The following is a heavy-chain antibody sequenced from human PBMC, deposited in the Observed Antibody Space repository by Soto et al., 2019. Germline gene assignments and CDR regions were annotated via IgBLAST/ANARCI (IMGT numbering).Heavy chain of an antibody. J-gene: IGHJ6*02. CDR1: GFTFSSYA. D-gene: IGHD3-10*01. Sequence: GGSLRLSCAASGFTFSSYAMSWVRQAPGKGLEWVSAISGSGGSTYYADSVKGRFTISRDNSKNTLYLQMNSLGAEDTAVYYCAKDSLISYYYGSGDYYGMDVWGQGTTVTVSS. V-gene: IGHV3-23*01. CDR2: ISGSGGST. CDR3: AKDSLISYYYGSGDYYGMDV.